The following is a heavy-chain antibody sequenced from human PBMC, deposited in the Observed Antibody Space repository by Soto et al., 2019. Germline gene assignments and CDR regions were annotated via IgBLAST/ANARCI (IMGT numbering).Heavy chain of an antibody. CDR2: IKQDGNEK. CDR3: XRVWQHDSSWYRHLDY. CDR1: GFTFSTFF. V-gene: IGHV3-7*01. J-gene: IGHJ4*02. Sequence: EVHLVESGGGLVQPGGSLRLSCTASGFTFSTFFMIWVRQAPGKGLEWVANIKQDGNEKYYVESVKGRFTISRDNAKNSLXLEMNSLXAXDXAVXXXXRVWQHDSSWYRHLDYWGQGTLVTVSS. D-gene: IGHD6-13*01.